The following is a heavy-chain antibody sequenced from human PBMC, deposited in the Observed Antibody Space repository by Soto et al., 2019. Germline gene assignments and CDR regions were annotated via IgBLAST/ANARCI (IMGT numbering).Heavy chain of an antibody. V-gene: IGHV3-33*01. CDR3: ARDLNVVVVAATFSYYMDV. CDR1: GFTFSSYG. Sequence: GGSLRLSCAASGFTFSSYGMHWVRQAPGKGLEWVAVIWYDGSNKYYADPVKGRFTISRDNSKNTLYLQMNSLRAEDTAVYYCARDLNVVVVAATFSYYMDVWGKGTTVTVSS. D-gene: IGHD2-15*01. J-gene: IGHJ6*03. CDR2: IWYDGSNK.